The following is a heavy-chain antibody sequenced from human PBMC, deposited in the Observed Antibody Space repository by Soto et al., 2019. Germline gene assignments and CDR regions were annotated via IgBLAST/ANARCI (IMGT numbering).Heavy chain of an antibody. Sequence: GESLKISCKGSGYSFTSYWIGWVRQMPGKGLEWMGIIYPGDSDTRYSPSFQGQVTISADKSISTAYLQWSSLKASDTAMYYCARGRVRGYSGYDEENFDYWGQGTLVTV. J-gene: IGHJ4*02. D-gene: IGHD5-12*01. CDR2: IYPGDSDT. CDR1: GYSFTSYW. V-gene: IGHV5-51*01. CDR3: ARGRVRGYSGYDEENFDY.